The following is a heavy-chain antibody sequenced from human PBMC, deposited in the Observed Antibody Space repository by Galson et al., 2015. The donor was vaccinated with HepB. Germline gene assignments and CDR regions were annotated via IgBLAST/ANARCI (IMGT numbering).Heavy chain of an antibody. J-gene: IGHJ6*02. CDR2: ISYDGHRE. Sequence: SLRLSCATSGLGFHNYGFHWARQPSGKGLEWVAVISYDGHREYFADSVKGRFSISRDYSKKTVDLQMNSLRPEDTAVYYCAKVHIVGASLGRYMDVWGQGTTVIVSS. D-gene: IGHD1-26*01. V-gene: IGHV3-30*18. CDR1: GLGFHNYG. CDR3: AKVHIVGASLGRYMDV.